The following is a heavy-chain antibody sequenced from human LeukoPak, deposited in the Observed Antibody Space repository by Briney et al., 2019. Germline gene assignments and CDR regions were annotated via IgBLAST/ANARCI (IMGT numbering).Heavy chain of an antibody. V-gene: IGHV3-21*01. CDR1: GFTFSRYR. CDR3: VREASGVSSSAFDV. D-gene: IGHD1-26*01. CDR2: ISSSSYI. J-gene: IGHJ3*01. Sequence: GGSLRLSRAASGFTFSRYRMNWVRQAPGKGVEGVSSISSSSYIYYADSGKGRFTIARDNAKNSLYLQMNSLRAEDTAVYYCVREASGVSSSAFDVWGQGTMVTVSS.